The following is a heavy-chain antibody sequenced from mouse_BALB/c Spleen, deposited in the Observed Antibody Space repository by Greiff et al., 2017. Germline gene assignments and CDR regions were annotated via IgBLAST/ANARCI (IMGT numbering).Heavy chain of an antibody. CDR1: GFAFSSYD. J-gene: IGHJ2*01. CDR2: ISSGGGST. V-gene: IGHV5-12-1*01. D-gene: IGHD1-1*01. CDR3: ARQYYGSRYYLDY. Sequence: EVKLVESGGGLVKPGGSLKLSCAASGFAFSSYDMSWVRQTPEKRLEWVAYISSGGGSTYYPDTVKGRFTISRDNAKNTLYLQMSSLKSEDTAMYYCARQYYGSRYYLDYWGQGTTLTVSS.